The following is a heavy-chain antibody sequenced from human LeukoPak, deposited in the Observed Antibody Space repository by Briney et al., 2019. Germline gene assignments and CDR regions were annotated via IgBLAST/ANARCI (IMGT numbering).Heavy chain of an antibody. CDR3: ARGDTAMVDY. CDR2: IYYSGST. D-gene: IGHD5-18*01. J-gene: IGHJ4*02. V-gene: IGHV4-59*01. Sequence: PSETLSLTCTVSGGSIGSYYWSWIRQPPGKGLEWIGYIYYSGSTNYNPSLKSRVTISVDTSKNQFSLKLTSVTAADTAVYYCARGDTAMVDYWGQGTLVTVSS. CDR1: GGSIGSYY.